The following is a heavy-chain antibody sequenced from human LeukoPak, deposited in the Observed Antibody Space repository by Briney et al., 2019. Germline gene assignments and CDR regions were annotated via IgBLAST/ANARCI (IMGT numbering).Heavy chain of an antibody. Sequence: GGSLRLSCAASGFTFSSYGMHWVRQAPGKGLEWVAVIWYDGSNKYYADSVKGRFTISRDNSKSTLYLQMNSLRAKDTAVYYCAREELYRTYYDFWSGYPHFAFDYWGQGTLVTVSS. CDR2: IWYDGSNK. CDR3: AREELYRTYYDFWSGYPHFAFDY. D-gene: IGHD3-3*01. V-gene: IGHV3-33*01. J-gene: IGHJ4*02. CDR1: GFTFSSYG.